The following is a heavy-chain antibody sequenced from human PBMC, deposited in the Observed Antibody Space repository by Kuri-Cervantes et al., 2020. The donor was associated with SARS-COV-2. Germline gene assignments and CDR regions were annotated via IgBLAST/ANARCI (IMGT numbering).Heavy chain of an antibody. Sequence: SETLSLTCTVSGGSISSYYWSWIRQPPGKGLEWIGYIYYSGSTNYNPFLKSRVTISVDTSKNQFSLKLSSVTAADTAVYYCARHDRHDFWSGYYGGFDYWGQGTLVTVSS. V-gene: IGHV4-59*08. CDR3: ARHDRHDFWSGYYGGFDY. CDR1: GGSISSYY. D-gene: IGHD3-3*01. CDR2: IYYSGST. J-gene: IGHJ4*02.